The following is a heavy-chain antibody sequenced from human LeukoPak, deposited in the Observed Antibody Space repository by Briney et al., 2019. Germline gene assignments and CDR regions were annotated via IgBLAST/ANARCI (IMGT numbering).Heavy chain of an antibody. CDR1: GGTFSSYA. J-gene: IGHJ4*02. Sequence: ASVKVSCKASGGTFSSYAISWVRQAPGQGLEWMGRIIPILGIANYAQKFQGRVTITADKSTSTAYMVLSSLRSEDTAVYYCARAEAGHYYDSSGYYGHYWGQGTLVTVSS. V-gene: IGHV1-69*04. D-gene: IGHD3-22*01. CDR3: ARAEAGHYYDSSGYYGHY. CDR2: IIPILGIA.